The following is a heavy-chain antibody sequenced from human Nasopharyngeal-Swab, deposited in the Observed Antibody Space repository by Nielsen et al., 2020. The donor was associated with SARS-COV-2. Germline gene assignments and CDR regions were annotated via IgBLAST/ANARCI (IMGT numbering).Heavy chain of an antibody. D-gene: IGHD2-15*01. CDR3: ATTYCSAYTCYSFDN. Sequence: GESLKISCKGFGYTFTNSWIGWVRQMPGKGLEWMGIIYPGDSDTRHSPSFQGQVIISADKSVNTTYLQWSSLKASDSAIYYCATTYCSAYTCYSFDNWGRGTLVTVSS. CDR2: IYPGDSDT. V-gene: IGHV5-51*01. J-gene: IGHJ4*02. CDR1: GYTFTNSW.